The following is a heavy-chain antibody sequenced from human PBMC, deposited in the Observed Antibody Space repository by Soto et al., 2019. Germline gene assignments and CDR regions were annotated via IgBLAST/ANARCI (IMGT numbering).Heavy chain of an antibody. V-gene: IGHV1-24*01. D-gene: IGHD3-22*01. CDR2: FDPEDGET. J-gene: IGHJ3*02. CDR3: ATDPQLRSLNYYDSSGYGYAFDI. Sequence: VASVKVSCKVSGDTLTELSMHWVRQAPGKGLEWMGGFDPEDGETIYAQKFQGRVTMTEDTSTDTAYMELSSLRSEDTAVYYCATDPQLRSLNYYDSSGYGYAFDIWGQGTMVTVS. CDR1: GDTLTELS.